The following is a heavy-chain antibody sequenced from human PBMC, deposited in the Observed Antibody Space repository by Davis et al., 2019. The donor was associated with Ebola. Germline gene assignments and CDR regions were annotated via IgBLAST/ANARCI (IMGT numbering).Heavy chain of an antibody. J-gene: IGHJ3*02. CDR3: ARDKWEPTEHAFDI. D-gene: IGHD1-26*01. V-gene: IGHV4-59*12. CDR1: GGYISGYY. Sequence: GSLRLSCTVSGGYISGYYWSWIRQPPGKGLEWIGNLYHGGGTNYSPSLKSRLTISVDTSKNQFSLNLSSVTAAATAVYYCARDKWEPTEHAFDIWGQGTVVTVSS. CDR2: LYHGGGT.